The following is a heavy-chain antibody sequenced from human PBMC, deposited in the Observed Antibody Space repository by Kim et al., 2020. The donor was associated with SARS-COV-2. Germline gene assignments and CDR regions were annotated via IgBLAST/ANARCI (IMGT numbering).Heavy chain of an antibody. V-gene: IGHV1-69*04. Sequence: SVKVSCKASGGTFSSYAISWVRQAPGQGLEWMGRIIPILGIANYAQKFQGRVTITADKSTSTAYMELSSLRSEDTAVYYCARENSLYDFWSGSGFDIWGQGTMVTVSS. CDR1: GGTFSSYA. J-gene: IGHJ3*02. CDR3: ARENSLYDFWSGSGFDI. D-gene: IGHD3-3*01. CDR2: IIPILGIA.